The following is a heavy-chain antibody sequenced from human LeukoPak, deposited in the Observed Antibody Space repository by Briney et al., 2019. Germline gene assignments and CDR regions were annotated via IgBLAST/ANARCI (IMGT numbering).Heavy chain of an antibody. CDR1: GSHFTNYW. D-gene: IGHD3-22*01. V-gene: IGHV5-51*01. CDR3: ARRRLYDSSGYYYLDAFDI. Sequence: GESLQISLKGSGSHFTNYWIGWGRQVPGKGLEGVGIIYPGDSDTRYSPSFQGQVTISADKSISTAYLQWSSLKASDTAMYYCARRRLYDSSGYYYLDAFDIWGQGTMVTVSS. J-gene: IGHJ3*02. CDR2: IYPGDSDT.